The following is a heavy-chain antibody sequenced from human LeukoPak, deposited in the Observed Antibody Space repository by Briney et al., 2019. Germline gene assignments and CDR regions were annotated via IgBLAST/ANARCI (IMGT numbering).Heavy chain of an antibody. CDR2: IYSGGST. CDR1: GFTFSSYA. J-gene: IGHJ6*02. V-gene: IGHV3-53*01. Sequence: PGGSLRLSCAASGFTFSSYAMSWVSQAPGKGLEWVSVIYSGGSTYYADSVKGRFTISRDNSKNTLYLQMNSLRAEDTAVYYCARDLRNGMDVWGQGTTVTVSS. CDR3: ARDLRNGMDV.